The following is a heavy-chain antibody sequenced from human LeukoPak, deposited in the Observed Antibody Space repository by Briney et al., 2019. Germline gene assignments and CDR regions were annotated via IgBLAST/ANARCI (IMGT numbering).Heavy chain of an antibody. CDR2: ISYDGSNK. Sequence: GGSLRLSCAASGFTFSSYAMHWVRQAPGKGLEWVAVISYDGSNKYYADSVKGRFTISRDNSKNTLYLQMNSLRAEDTAVYYRARGATYYYDSSGHSNWGQGALVTVSS. CDR1: GFTFSSYA. V-gene: IGHV3-30-3*01. D-gene: IGHD3-22*01. J-gene: IGHJ4*02. CDR3: ARGATYYYDSSGHSN.